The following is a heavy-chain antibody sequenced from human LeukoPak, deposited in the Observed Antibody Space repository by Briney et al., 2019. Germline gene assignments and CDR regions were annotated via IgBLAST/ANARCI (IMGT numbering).Heavy chain of an antibody. D-gene: IGHD3-3*01. CDR2: IYYSGST. V-gene: IGHV4-4*02. CDR3: AREASRSDFWSGYHFDY. Sequence: SETLSLTCAVSGGSISSNNWWSWVRQPPGKGLEWIGYIYYSGSTNYNPSLKSRVTISVDTSKNQFSLKLSSVTAADTAVYYCAREASRSDFWSGYHFDYWGQGTLVTVSS. CDR1: GGSISSNNW. J-gene: IGHJ4*02.